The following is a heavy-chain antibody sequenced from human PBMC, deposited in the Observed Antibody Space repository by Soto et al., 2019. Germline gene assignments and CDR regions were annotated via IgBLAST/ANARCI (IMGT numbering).Heavy chain of an antibody. J-gene: IGHJ4*02. CDR3: ARRRYYDSSGYSDPFDY. CDR1: GYSVTSYW. V-gene: IGHV5-51*01. D-gene: IGHD3-22*01. CDR2: IYPGDSDT. Sequence: GESLKISCKGSGYSVTSYWIGWVRQMPGKGLEWMGIIYPGDSDTRYSPSFQGQVTISADKSISTAYLQWSSLKASDTAMYYCARRRYYDSSGYSDPFDYWGQGTLVTVSS.